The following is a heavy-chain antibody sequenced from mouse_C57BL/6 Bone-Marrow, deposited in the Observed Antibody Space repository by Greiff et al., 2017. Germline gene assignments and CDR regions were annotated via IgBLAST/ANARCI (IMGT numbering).Heavy chain of an antibody. J-gene: IGHJ2*01. CDR1: GFNIKDDY. D-gene: IGHD1-1*01. Sequence: EVQLQQSGAALVRPGASVKLSCTASGFNIKDDYMHWVKQRPEQGLEWIGWIDPENGDTEYASKFQGKATITADTSSNTAYLQLSSLTSEDTAVYYCTTDYYGSSDYWGQGTTLTVSS. V-gene: IGHV14-4*01. CDR2: IDPENGDT. CDR3: TTDYYGSSDY.